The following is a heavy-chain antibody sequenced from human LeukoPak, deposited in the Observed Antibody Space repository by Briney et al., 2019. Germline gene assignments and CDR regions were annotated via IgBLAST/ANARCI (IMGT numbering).Heavy chain of an antibody. CDR1: GYTFTGYY. CDR2: INPNSGGT. Sequence: GASVKVSCKASGYTFTGYYMHWVRQAPGQGLEWMGWINPNSGGTNYAQKFQGRVTMTRDTSISTAYMELSRLRSDDTAVYYCASRMCSGGSCYSGLGWFDPWGQGTLVTVSS. J-gene: IGHJ5*02. V-gene: IGHV1-2*02. D-gene: IGHD2-15*01. CDR3: ASRMCSGGSCYSGLGWFDP.